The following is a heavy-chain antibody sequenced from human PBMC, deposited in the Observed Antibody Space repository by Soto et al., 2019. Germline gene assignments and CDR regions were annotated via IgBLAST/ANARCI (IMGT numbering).Heavy chain of an antibody. CDR1: GFTFSSYA. Sequence: GGSLRLSCAASGFTFSSYAMSWVRQAPGKGLEWVSAISGSGGSTYYADSVKGRVTITRDTSASTAYMELSSLRSEDTAVYYCATTLRPEYYFDYWGQGTLVTVSS. CDR2: ISGSGGST. J-gene: IGHJ4*02. D-gene: IGHD4-17*01. CDR3: ATTLRPEYYFDY. V-gene: IGHV3-23*01.